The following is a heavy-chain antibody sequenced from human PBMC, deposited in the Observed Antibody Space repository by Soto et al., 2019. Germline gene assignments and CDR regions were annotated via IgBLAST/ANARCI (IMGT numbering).Heavy chain of an antibody. CDR1: GGSISSGGYY. J-gene: IGHJ4*02. D-gene: IGHD5-12*01. Sequence: PSETLSLTCTVSGGSISSGGYYWSWIRQHPGKGLEWIGYIYYSGSTYYNPSLKSRVTISVDTSKNQFSLKLSSVTAADTAVYYCARANNIVATIGIRYFDYWGQGTLVTVSS. CDR2: IYYSGST. CDR3: ARANNIVATIGIRYFDY. V-gene: IGHV4-31*03.